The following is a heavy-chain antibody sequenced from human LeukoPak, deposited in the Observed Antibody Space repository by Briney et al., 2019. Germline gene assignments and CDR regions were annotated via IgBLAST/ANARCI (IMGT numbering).Heavy chain of an antibody. D-gene: IGHD6-13*01. Sequence: GGSLRLSCAASGFALRKYNIHWVRQAPGQGREWVALILYDGSNYYDADSVRGRFSISRDNSKDPVYLDMNSLRPQDTAIYYCAALMGTSWDDVWGQGTTVIVSS. J-gene: IGHJ6*02. CDR3: AALMGTSWDDV. CDR2: ILYDGSNY. V-gene: IGHV3-30*04. CDR1: GFALRKYN.